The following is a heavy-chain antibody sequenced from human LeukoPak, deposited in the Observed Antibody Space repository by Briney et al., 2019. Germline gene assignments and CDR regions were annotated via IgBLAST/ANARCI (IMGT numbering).Heavy chain of an antibody. J-gene: IGHJ4*02. Sequence: EASVKVSCKASGYTFTSYGISWVRQAPGQGLEWMGWISAYNGNTNYAQKLQGRVTMTTDTSTSTAYMELRSLRSDDTAVYYCARGGSYSSSPQVFDYWGQGTLVTVSS. CDR2: ISAYNGNT. CDR3: ARGGSYSSSPQVFDY. D-gene: IGHD6-13*01. V-gene: IGHV1-18*01. CDR1: GYTFTSYG.